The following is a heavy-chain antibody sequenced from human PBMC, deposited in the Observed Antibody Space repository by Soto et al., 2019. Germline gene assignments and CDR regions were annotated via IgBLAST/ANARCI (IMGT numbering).Heavy chain of an antibody. Sequence: QVQLVQSGAEVKKPGASVKVSCKASGYTLSSYAMHWVRQAPGQRPEWMGWINAGNGKTKYSEKLQGRVTITRDTSATTAYMELSSLRSEDTAVYNCARGRWTQTTADYYLDYWGQGTLVTVSS. V-gene: IGHV1-3*01. CDR2: INAGNGKT. D-gene: IGHD1-1*01. J-gene: IGHJ4*02. CDR3: ARGRWTQTTADYYLDY. CDR1: GYTLSSYA.